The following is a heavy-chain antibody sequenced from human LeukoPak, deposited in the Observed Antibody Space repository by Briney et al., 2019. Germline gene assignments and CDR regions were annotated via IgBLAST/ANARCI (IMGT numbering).Heavy chain of an antibody. V-gene: IGHV3-21*06. J-gene: IGHJ4*02. D-gene: IGHD6-13*01. CDR1: GFTFSTYS. Sequence: SGGSLRLSCAASGFTFSTYSMNWVRQAPGKGLEWVSSISSNSRYIYYADSMRGRFTISRDNAKNSLYLQMNSLKPEDTAVHYCSRVAEAAAFDSWGQGTLVTVSS. CDR2: ISSNSRYI. CDR3: SRVAEAAAFDS.